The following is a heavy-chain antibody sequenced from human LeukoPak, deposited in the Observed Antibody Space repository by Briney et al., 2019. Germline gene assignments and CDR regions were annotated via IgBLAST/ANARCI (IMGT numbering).Heavy chain of an antibody. CDR1: GGSISSSSYY. CDR2: IYYSGST. D-gene: IGHD3-10*01. V-gene: IGHV4-39*07. Sequence: SETLSLTCTVSGGSISSSSYYWGWIRQPPGKGLEWIGSIYYSGSTYYNPSLKSRVTISVDTSKNQFSLKLSSVTAADTAVYYCARDKGDGSGSYGVLDYWGQGTLVTVSS. CDR3: ARDKGDGSGSYGVLDY. J-gene: IGHJ4*02.